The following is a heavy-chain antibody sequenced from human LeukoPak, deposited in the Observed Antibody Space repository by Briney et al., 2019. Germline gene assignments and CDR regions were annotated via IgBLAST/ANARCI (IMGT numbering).Heavy chain of an antibody. Sequence: GASVKVSCKASGGTFSSYAISWVRQAPGQGLEWMGGIIPIFGTANYAQKFQGRVTITADESTSTAYMELSSLRSEDTAVYYCARDSGGYSYGYGVYFDYWGQGTLVTVSS. CDR2: IIPIFGTA. V-gene: IGHV1-69*13. CDR3: ARDSGGYSYGYGVYFDY. D-gene: IGHD5-18*01. J-gene: IGHJ4*02. CDR1: GGTFSSYA.